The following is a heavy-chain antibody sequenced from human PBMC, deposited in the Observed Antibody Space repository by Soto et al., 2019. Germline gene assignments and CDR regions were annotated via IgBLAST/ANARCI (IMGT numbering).Heavy chain of an antibody. CDR1: GYTFTSYG. D-gene: IGHD3-10*01. Sequence: ASVKVSCKASGYTFTSYGISWVRQAPGQGLEWMGWISAYSGNTNYAQKLQGRVTMTTDTSTSTAYMELRSLRSDDTAVYYCARSYYGSGSYSQGDYYYGMDVWGQGTTVTVSS. CDR2: ISAYSGNT. CDR3: ARSYYGSGSYSQGDYYYGMDV. V-gene: IGHV1-18*04. J-gene: IGHJ6*02.